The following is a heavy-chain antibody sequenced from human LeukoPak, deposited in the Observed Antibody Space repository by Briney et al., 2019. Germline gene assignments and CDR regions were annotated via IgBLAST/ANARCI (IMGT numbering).Heavy chain of an antibody. CDR3: VRDRVGPDY. Sequence: GSLRLSCAASGFTFSSAWMHWVRQAPGTGLVWVSRITDGATTTYADSVKGRFTISRDNAKNTLYLQMNSLRAEDTAVYYCVRDRVGPDYWGQGTLVTVSS. D-gene: IGHD1-26*01. CDR2: ITDGATT. CDR1: GFTFSSAW. V-gene: IGHV3-74*03. J-gene: IGHJ4*02.